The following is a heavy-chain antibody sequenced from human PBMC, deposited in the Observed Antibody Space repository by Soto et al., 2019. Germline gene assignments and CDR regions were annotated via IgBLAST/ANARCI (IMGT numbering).Heavy chain of an antibody. CDR2: IAYTGTT. D-gene: IGHD6-19*01. CDR1: GFTFTSSA. V-gene: IGHV4-59*01. J-gene: IGHJ4*02. CDR3: AMAGNYRYFDY. Sequence: SCKASGFTFTSSAVQWVRQARGQRLEWIGYIAYTGTTNYNPSLKSRVTISLDTSKNQVSLKLSSVTAADTAVYYCAMAGNYRYFDYWGQGILVTVSS.